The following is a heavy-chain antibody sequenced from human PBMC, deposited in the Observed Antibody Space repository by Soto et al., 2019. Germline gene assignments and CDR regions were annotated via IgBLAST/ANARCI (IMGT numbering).Heavy chain of an antibody. Sequence: SETLSLTCAVYGGSFSGYYWSWIRQPPGKGLEWIGEINHSGSTNYNPSLKSRVTISVDTSKNQFSLKLSSVTAADTAVYYCARGTRYDFWSGYYSLNRYYYYGMDVWGQGTTVTVS. J-gene: IGHJ6*02. CDR1: GGSFSGYY. D-gene: IGHD3-3*01. CDR3: ARGTRYDFWSGYYSLNRYYYYGMDV. V-gene: IGHV4-34*01. CDR2: INHSGST.